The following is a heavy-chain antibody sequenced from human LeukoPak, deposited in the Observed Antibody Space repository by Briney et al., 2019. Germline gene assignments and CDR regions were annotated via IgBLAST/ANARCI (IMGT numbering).Heavy chain of an antibody. J-gene: IGHJ4*02. CDR2: INPSGGST. CDR1: GYTFTGYY. D-gene: IGHD3-10*01. V-gene: IGHV1-46*01. Sequence: ASVKVSCKASGYTFTGYYMHWVRQAPGQGLEWMGIINPSGGSTSYAQKFQGRVTMTRDTSTSTVYMELSSLRSEDTAVHYCARAPAGANFDYWGQGTLVTVSS. CDR3: ARAPAGANFDY.